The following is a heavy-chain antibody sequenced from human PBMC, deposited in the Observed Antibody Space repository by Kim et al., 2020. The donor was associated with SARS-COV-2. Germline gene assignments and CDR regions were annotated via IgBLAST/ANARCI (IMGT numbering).Heavy chain of an antibody. CDR3: ARGRWYFDL. Sequence: SETLSLTCTVSGGSLNGYYWSWFRQPPGKRLEWIAYIQYSGTTSYNPSLKSRLTISLDTSTNEFSLKLSSVTAADTPVYFCARGRWYFDLWGRGTLVTVS. CDR1: GGSLNGYY. J-gene: IGHJ2*01. V-gene: IGHV4-59*01. CDR2: IQYSGTT.